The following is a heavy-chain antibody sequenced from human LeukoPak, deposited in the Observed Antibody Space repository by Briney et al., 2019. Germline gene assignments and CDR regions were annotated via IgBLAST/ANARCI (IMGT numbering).Heavy chain of an antibody. Sequence: ASVKVSCKASGYTFSGNFMHWVRQAPGQGLEWMGWINPNNGDTNYAQKFQGRVTVTRDTSISTAYMELSSLRSDDTAVYCCARTRGSHISMAYLDYWGQGTLVTVSS. D-gene: IGHD2/OR15-2a*01. J-gene: IGHJ4*02. V-gene: IGHV1-2*02. CDR1: GYTFSGNF. CDR3: ARTRGSHISMAYLDY. CDR2: INPNNGDT.